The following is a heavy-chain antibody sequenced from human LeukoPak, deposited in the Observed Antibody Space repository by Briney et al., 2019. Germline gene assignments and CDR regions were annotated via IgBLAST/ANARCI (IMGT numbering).Heavy chain of an antibody. CDR3: TREGVYAPDGSGYRRDAFDI. D-gene: IGHD3-22*01. V-gene: IGHV1-69*04. Sequence: GASVKVSCKASGGSFSNYVVTWVRQSPGQGLEWMGRIIPVLGVSNFAQKFQGRVTITADKSTNTAHMELSRLESGDTAVYYCTREGVYAPDGSGYRRDAFDIWGQGTVVIVSS. J-gene: IGHJ3*02. CDR2: IIPVLGVS. CDR1: GGSFSNYV.